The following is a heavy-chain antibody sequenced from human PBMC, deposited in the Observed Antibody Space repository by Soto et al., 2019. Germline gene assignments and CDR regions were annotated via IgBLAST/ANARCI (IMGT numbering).Heavy chain of an antibody. V-gene: IGHV1-18*04. CDR3: ARDEDYCDFCYDY. D-gene: IGHD4-17*01. Sequence: ASVKAHCQASGYTFTSYSISWVRQAPGQGLEWMGWISAYNGNTNYAQKLQGRVTMTTDTSTSTAYMELRSLRSDDTAVYYCARDEDYCDFCYDYWGQGTLVTVSS. J-gene: IGHJ4*02. CDR2: ISAYNGNT. CDR1: GYTFTSYS.